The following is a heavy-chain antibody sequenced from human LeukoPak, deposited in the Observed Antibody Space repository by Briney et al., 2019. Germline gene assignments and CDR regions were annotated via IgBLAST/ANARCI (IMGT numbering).Heavy chain of an antibody. CDR2: ISSSSSYI. J-gene: IGHJ6*02. CDR1: GFTFSSYS. Sequence: GGSLRLSCAASGFTFSSYSMNWVRQAPGKGLEWVSSISSSSSYIYYADSVKGRFTISRDNAENSLYLQMNSLRAEDTAVYYCARDRSYSNSMDVWGQGTTVTVSS. CDR3: ARDRSYSNSMDV. V-gene: IGHV3-21*01. D-gene: IGHD4-11*01.